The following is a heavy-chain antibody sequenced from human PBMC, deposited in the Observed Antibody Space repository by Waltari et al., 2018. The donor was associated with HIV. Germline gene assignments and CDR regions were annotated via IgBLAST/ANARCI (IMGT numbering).Heavy chain of an antibody. CDR1: GFTFSSDT. CDR2: ISRISGYI. D-gene: IGHD2-15*01. CDR3: ARDFIGSNWFDP. Sequence: EMQLVVSGGGLVKPGGSLRLSCAASGFTFSSDTMNWVRQAPGKGLQWVSSISRISGYIYYADSVKGRFTISRDNAKNSLYLQMNSLRAEDTAVYYCARDFIGSNWFDPWGQGTLVTVSS. V-gene: IGHV3-21*01. J-gene: IGHJ5*02.